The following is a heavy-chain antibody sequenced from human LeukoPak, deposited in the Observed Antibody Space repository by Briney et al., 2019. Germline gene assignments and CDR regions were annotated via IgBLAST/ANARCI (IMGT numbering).Heavy chain of an antibody. Sequence: SETLSLTCAVYGVSFSVYYWSWIRQPPGKGLEWIGEINHSGSTNYNPSLESRVSISVDTSKNQFSLKLNSVTAADTAVYYCAREGHYFGSGSYYARFNWFDPWGQGTLVTVSS. CDR2: INHSGST. CDR3: AREGHYFGSGSYYARFNWFDP. D-gene: IGHD3-10*01. V-gene: IGHV4-34*01. CDR1: GVSFSVYY. J-gene: IGHJ5*02.